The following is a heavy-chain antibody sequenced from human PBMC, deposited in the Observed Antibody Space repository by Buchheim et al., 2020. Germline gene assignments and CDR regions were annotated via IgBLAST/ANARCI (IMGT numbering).Heavy chain of an antibody. V-gene: IGHV3-23*01. Sequence: EVQLLESGGGLVQPGGSLRLSCAASGFTFSSYAMSWVHQAPGKGLEWVSAISGSGGSTYYADSVQGRFTISRDNSKKTRYLQMNSLRAEDTAVYYCAKLRLQASGWYYFDYWGQGTL. CDR2: ISGSGGST. D-gene: IGHD6-19*01. CDR3: AKLRLQASGWYYFDY. J-gene: IGHJ4*02. CDR1: GFTFSSYA.